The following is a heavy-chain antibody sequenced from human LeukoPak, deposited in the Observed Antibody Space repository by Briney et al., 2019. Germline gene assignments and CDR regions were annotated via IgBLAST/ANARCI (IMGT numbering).Heavy chain of an antibody. D-gene: IGHD3-22*01. CDR3: AHSSGYYGQDFDY. V-gene: IGHV4-34*01. CDR2: INHSGST. Sequence: PSETLSLTCAVYGGSFSGYYWSWIRQPPGKGPEWIGEINHSGSTNYNPSLKSRVPISVDTSKNQFSLKLSSVTGADTAVYYCAHSSGYYGQDFDYWGQGTLVTVSS. CDR1: GGSFSGYY. J-gene: IGHJ4*02.